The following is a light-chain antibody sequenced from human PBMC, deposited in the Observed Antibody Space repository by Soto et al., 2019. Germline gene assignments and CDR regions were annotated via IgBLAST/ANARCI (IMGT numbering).Light chain of an antibody. CDR1: QSVSIH. V-gene: IGKV3-15*01. CDR2: GTS. Sequence: EIVMPQSPATLSVSPGERATLSCRASQSVSIHLAWYQQKPGQAPRLLIYGTSTRVTGIPARFSGSGSGTEFTLTISSLQSEDFAVYYCQQYYNWPLTFGGGTKVDIK. J-gene: IGKJ4*01. CDR3: QQYYNWPLT.